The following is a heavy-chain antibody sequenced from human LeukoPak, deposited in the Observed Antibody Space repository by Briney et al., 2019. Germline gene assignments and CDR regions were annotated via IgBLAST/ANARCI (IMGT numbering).Heavy chain of an antibody. D-gene: IGHD1-1*01. V-gene: IGHV6-1*01. CDR3: ARVSWFPGTSYYYMDV. CDR1: GDSVSSNSAS. Sequence: SQTLSLTCAISGDSVSSNSASWNWIRQSPSRGLQWLGRTYFRYKWYNDYAVSVKSRITINPDTSKNQFSLKLSSVTAADTAVYYCARVSWFPGTSYYYMDVWGKGTTVTVSS. J-gene: IGHJ6*03. CDR2: TYFRYKWYN.